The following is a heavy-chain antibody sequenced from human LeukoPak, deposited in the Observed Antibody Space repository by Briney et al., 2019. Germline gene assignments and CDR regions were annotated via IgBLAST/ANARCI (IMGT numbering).Heavy chain of an antibody. D-gene: IGHD3-9*01. CDR1: GFTFSSYE. CDR3: ASNSLRYFDWLPISDC. CDR2: ISSSGSTI. V-gene: IGHV3-48*03. J-gene: IGHJ4*02. Sequence: PGGALRLSCAASGFTFSSYEMNWVRQAPGKGLEWVSYISSSGSTIYYADSVKGRFTISRDNAKNSLYLQMNSLRAEDTAVYYCASNSLRYFDWLPISDCWGQGTLVTVSS.